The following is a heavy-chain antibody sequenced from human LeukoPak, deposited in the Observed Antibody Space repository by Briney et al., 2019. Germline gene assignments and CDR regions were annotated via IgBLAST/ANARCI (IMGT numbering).Heavy chain of an antibody. V-gene: IGHV4-59*01. CDR2: GHHTGSS. CDR1: GTSIRNYY. Sequence: TTSETLSLTCTVSGTSIRNYYWSWVRQSPGQGLEWLAYGHHTGSSNFSPPFRSRVTTSVDASRNQFSLGLTSMTAADTAVYYCAREKEGTDHDSTAAFHYWGQGILVIVSS. D-gene: IGHD3-22*01. J-gene: IGHJ4*02. CDR3: AREKEGTDHDSTAAFHY.